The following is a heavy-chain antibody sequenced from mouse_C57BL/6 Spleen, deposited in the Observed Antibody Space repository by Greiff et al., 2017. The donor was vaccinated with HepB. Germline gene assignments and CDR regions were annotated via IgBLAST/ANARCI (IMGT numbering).Heavy chain of an antibody. CDR2: IDPSDSYT. V-gene: IGHV1-50*01. CDR3: ARQQYYYAMDY. Sequence: QVHVKQPGAELVKPGASVKLSCKASGYTFTSYWMQWVKQRPGQGLEWIGEIDPSDSYTNYNQKFKGKATLTVDTSSSTAYMQLSSLTSEDSAVYYCARQQYYYAMDYWGQGTSVTVSS. J-gene: IGHJ4*01. CDR1: GYTFTSYW. D-gene: IGHD6-1*01.